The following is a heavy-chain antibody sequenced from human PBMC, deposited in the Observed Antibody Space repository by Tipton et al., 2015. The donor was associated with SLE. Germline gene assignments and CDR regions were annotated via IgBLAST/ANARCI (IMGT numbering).Heavy chain of an antibody. D-gene: IGHD3-9*01. CDR1: GGSISSGGYY. CDR2: IYYSGST. Sequence: TLSLTCTVSGGSISSGGYYWSWIRQHPGKGLEWIGYIYYSGSTYYNPSLKSRVTISVETSKNQFSLKLSSVTAADTAVYYCAREYYDIWTGYRLDAFDIWGQGTMVTVSS. V-gene: IGHV4-31*03. J-gene: IGHJ3*02. CDR3: AREYYDIWTGYRLDAFDI.